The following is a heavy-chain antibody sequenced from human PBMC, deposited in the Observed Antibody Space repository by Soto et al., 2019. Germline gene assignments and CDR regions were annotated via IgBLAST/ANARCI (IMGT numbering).Heavy chain of an antibody. Sequence: QVQLVESGGGVVQPGRSLRLSCAASGFTFSSYGMHWVRQAPGKGLEWVAVIWYDGSNKYYADSVKGRVTISRDNSKNTLYLQMNSLRAEDTAVYYCARDSHIAAAGWGYFDYWGQGTLVTVSS. J-gene: IGHJ4*02. CDR2: IWYDGSNK. CDR3: ARDSHIAAAGWGYFDY. CDR1: GFTFSSYG. V-gene: IGHV3-33*01. D-gene: IGHD6-13*01.